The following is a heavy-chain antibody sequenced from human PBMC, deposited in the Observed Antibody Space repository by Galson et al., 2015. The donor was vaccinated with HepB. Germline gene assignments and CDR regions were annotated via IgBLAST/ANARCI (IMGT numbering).Heavy chain of an antibody. V-gene: IGHV2-70*20. J-gene: IGHJ3*02. CDR2: IDWDDDK. Sequence: PALVKPTQTLTLTCTFSGFSLSTSGMCVSWVRQPPGKALEWLALIDWDDDKYYSTSLKTRLTISKDTSKNQVVLTMTNMDPVDTATYYCARITSRGYEQQLMDDAFDIWGQGTMVTVSS. CDR3: ARITSRGYEQQLMDDAFDI. D-gene: IGHD6-13*01. CDR1: GFSLSTSGMC.